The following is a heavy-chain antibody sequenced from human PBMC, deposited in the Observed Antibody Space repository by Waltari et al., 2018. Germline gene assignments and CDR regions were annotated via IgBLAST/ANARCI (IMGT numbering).Heavy chain of an antibody. D-gene: IGHD6-13*01. V-gene: IGHV4-61*09. CDR2: IYTSGST. CDR3: ARSWGQQLVFDY. CDR1: GGSISSGSYS. Sequence: QVQLQASGPGLVKPSQTLSLTCTVSGGSISSGSYSWSWIRQPAGKGLEWIGYIYTSGSTNYNPSLKSRVTISVDTSKNHFSLKLSSVTAADTAVYYCARSWGQQLVFDYLGQGTLVTVSS. J-gene: IGHJ4*02.